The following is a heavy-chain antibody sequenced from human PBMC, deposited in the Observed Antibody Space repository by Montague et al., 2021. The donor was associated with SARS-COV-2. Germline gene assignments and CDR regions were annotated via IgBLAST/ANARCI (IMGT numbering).Heavy chain of an antibody. CDR1: GGSISPYY. V-gene: IGHV4-59*01. CDR2: ISYTGST. Sequence: SETLSLTCTVSGGSISPYYWSWIRQPPGKGLEWIGYISYTGSTNYNPSLKSRLTISVDTSENQFSLKVTSVTPADTAVYYCARVGWERRVGDYYFDYWGQGTLVTVSS. J-gene: IGHJ4*02. CDR3: ARVGWERRVGDYYFDY. D-gene: IGHD1-26*01.